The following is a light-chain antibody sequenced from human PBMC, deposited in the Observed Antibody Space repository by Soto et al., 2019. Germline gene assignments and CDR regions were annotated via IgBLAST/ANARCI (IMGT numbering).Light chain of an antibody. J-gene: IGLJ1*01. CDR1: SSNIGGNS. CDR2: DDD. CDR3: GSWDSSLSAYV. V-gene: IGLV1-51*01. Sequence: QSVLTQPPSVSAAPGQRVTISCSGSSSNIGGNSVSWYQQLPGTAPKLLIYDDDKRPSGIPDRFSGSKSGTSATLGITGFQTGDEADYYCGSWDSSLSAYVFGTGTRSPS.